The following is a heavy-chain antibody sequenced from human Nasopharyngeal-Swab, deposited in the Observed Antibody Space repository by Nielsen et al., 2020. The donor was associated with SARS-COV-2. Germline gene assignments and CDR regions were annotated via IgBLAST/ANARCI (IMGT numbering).Heavy chain of an antibody. CDR3: AKAFAPTAVAGTATLGY. D-gene: IGHD6-19*01. J-gene: IGHJ4*02. V-gene: IGHV3-30*18. CDR2: ISYDGSNK. Sequence: VRQAPGKGLEWVAVISYDGSNKCYADSVKGRFTISRDNSKNTLYLQMNSLKAEDTAVYYCAKAFAPTAVAGTATLGYWGQGTLVTVSS.